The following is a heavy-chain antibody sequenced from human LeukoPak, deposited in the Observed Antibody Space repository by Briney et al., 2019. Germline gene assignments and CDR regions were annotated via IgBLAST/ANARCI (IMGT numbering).Heavy chain of an antibody. CDR1: GGSVSDNGCF. V-gene: IGHV4-39*01. D-gene: IGHD1-1*01. J-gene: IGHJ4*02. CDR3: ARRGTYWNGLGC. Sequence: SETLSLTCTVSGGSVSDNGCFWGWIRQPPGKGLEWIGSVSDTRCTHYDPSLKSRVTMSIDTSKNQFSLILTPVTAAETAVYYCARRGTYWNGLGCWGQGARVTVFS. CDR2: VSDTRCT.